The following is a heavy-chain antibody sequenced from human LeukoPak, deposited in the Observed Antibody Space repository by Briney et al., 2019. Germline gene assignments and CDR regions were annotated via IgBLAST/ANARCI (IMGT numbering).Heavy chain of an antibody. J-gene: IGHJ4*02. Sequence: GGSLRLSCVASGFTFSHAWMSWVRQAPGKGLEGVGRIRSNADGGTRDHAAPVRGRFTISRDDSKNTLSLQMNSLKSEDTAVYYCATVRRAATGDFDYWGQGTLVTVSS. D-gene: IGHD6-13*01. CDR3: ATVRRAATGDFDY. V-gene: IGHV3-15*01. CDR2: IRSNADGGTR. CDR1: GFTFSHAW.